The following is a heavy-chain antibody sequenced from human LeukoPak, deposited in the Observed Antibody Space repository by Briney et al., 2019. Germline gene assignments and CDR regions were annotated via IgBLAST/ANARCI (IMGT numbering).Heavy chain of an antibody. CDR2: IYYSGST. CDR1: GGSISSDGYY. Sequence: SQTLSLTCTVSGGSISSDGYYWSWIRQPPGKGLEWIGYIYYSGSTNYNPSLKSRVTISVDTSKNQFSLKVSSVTAADTAVYYCAIGYYYYYMDVWGKGTTVTVSS. V-gene: IGHV4-61*08. CDR3: AIGYYYYYMDV. D-gene: IGHD2-2*03. J-gene: IGHJ6*03.